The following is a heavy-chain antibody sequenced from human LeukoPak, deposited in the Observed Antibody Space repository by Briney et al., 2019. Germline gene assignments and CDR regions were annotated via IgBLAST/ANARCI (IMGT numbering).Heavy chain of an antibody. Sequence: PSETMSLPCTVLDRSIRSCRLYGTCIWPPAGKRLVYIGRFYTYGRTRDNPSLTSRVTISVDTPKHQFSLKPNSVPPAEPVVYYCARSPRLGRYGYGPWEVPVAYFAYWGEGTRVTVSS. CDR2: FYTYGRT. V-gene: IGHV4-61*02. CDR1: DRSIRSCRLY. D-gene: IGHD5-18*01. J-gene: IGHJ4*02. CDR3: ARSPRLGRYGYGPWEVPVAYFAY.